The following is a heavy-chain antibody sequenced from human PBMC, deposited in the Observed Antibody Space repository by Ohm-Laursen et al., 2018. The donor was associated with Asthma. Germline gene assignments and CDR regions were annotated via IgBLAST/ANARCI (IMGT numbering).Heavy chain of an antibody. V-gene: IGHV3-13*05. Sequence: SLRLSCAASGFTFSSYDMHWVRQATGKGLEWVSAIGTAGDPYYPGSVKGRFTISRENAKNSLYLQMNSLRAGDTAVYYCARAVGDSSGWAGAFDIWGQGTMVTVSS. CDR1: GFTFSSYD. D-gene: IGHD6-19*01. CDR3: ARAVGDSSGWAGAFDI. J-gene: IGHJ3*02. CDR2: IGTAGDP.